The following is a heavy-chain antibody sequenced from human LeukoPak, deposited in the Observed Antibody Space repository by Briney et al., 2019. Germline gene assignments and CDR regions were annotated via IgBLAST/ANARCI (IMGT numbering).Heavy chain of an antibody. J-gene: IGHJ4*02. D-gene: IGHD5-18*01. V-gene: IGHV4-59*08. CDR2: IYNSGNT. CDR1: GDSLSSYS. Sequence: SETLSLTCTVSGDSLSSYSWSWIRQPPGKGLEWIGDIYNSGNTNYNPSLKSRVTMSVSTSKNQFSLRLSSVTAADTAVYYCARQTRYSYGPAFDFWGQGALVTVSS. CDR3: ARQTRYSYGPAFDF.